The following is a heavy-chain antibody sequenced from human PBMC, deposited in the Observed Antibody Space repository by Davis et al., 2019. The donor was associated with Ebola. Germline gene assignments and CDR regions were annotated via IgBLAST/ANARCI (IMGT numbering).Heavy chain of an antibody. Sequence: PSETLSFTCTVSGGSISSPNYCLVWIRQFPGTSLEWIGSICNTGRTYYTPSLQSRATISADTSKNQFSLRLSSMTAADTAVYYCATHRMTKEFDYWGQGILVTVSS. CDR3: ATHRMTKEFDY. CDR1: GGSISSPNYC. J-gene: IGHJ4*02. V-gene: IGHV4-39*01. D-gene: IGHD2-15*01. CDR2: ICNTGRT.